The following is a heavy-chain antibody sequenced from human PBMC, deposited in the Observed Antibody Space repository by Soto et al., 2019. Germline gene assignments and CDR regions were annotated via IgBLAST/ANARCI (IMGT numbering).Heavy chain of an antibody. Sequence: ASVKVSCKASGYTFTSYAMHWVRQAPGQRLEWMGWINAGNGNTKYSQKFQGRVTITRDTSASTAYMELSSLRSEDTAVYYCARDPLTGKYYYGTDVWGQGTTVTISS. V-gene: IGHV1-3*01. CDR1: GYTFTSYA. J-gene: IGHJ6*02. D-gene: IGHD7-27*01. CDR2: INAGNGNT. CDR3: ARDPLTGKYYYGTDV.